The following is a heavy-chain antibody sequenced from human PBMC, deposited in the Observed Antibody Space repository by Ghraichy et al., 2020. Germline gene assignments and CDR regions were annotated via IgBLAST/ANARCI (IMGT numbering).Heavy chain of an antibody. D-gene: IGHD2-2*01. CDR3: ARAGLVPAARSIHRSYWYFDL. Sequence: SETLSLTCTVSGGSISSYYWSWIRQPPGKGLEWIGYIYYSGSTNYNPSLKSRVTISVDTSKNQFSLKLSSVTAADTAVYYCARAGLVPAARSIHRSYWYFDLWGRGTLVTVSS. J-gene: IGHJ2*01. CDR2: IYYSGST. V-gene: IGHV4-59*01. CDR1: GGSISSYY.